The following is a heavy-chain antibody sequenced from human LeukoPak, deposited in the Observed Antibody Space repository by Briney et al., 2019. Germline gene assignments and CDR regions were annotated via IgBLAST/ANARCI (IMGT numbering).Heavy chain of an antibody. V-gene: IGHV5-51*01. CDR2: IYPGDSDT. CDR3: ARGAGDIAAAGSFDY. Sequence: GASLKISCKGSGYIFTSYWIGWVRQLPGKGLEWMGIIYPGDSDTRYSPSFQGQVTISADKSISTAYLQWSSLKASDTAMYYCARGAGDIAAAGSFDYWGQGTLVTVSS. D-gene: IGHD6-13*01. CDR1: GYIFTSYW. J-gene: IGHJ4*02.